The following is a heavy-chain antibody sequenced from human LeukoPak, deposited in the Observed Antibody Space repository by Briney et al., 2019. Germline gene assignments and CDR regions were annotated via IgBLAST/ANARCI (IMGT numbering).Heavy chain of an antibody. CDR1: GFTFSSYA. Sequence: GGSLRLSCAASGFTFSSYAMSWVRQAPGKGLEWVSDISGSGGSTYYADSVKGRFTISRDNSKNTLYLQMNSLRAEDTAVYYCARDRDNVAGSRGYLDNWGQGTLVTVSS. CDR2: ISGSGGST. CDR3: ARDRDNVAGSRGYLDN. J-gene: IGHJ4*02. V-gene: IGHV3-23*01. D-gene: IGHD6-19*01.